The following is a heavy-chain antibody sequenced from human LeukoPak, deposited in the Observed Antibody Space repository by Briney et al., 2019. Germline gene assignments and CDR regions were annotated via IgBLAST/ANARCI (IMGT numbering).Heavy chain of an antibody. CDR3: ARVGSSSSFGY. CDR2: IYYSGST. J-gene: IGHJ4*02. Sequence: SETLSLTCTVSGGSISSYYWSWIRQPPGKGLEWIGYIYYSGSTNYNPSLKSRVTISVDTSKNQFSLKLSSVTAADTAVYYCARVGSSSSFGYWGQGTLVTVSS. V-gene: IGHV4-59*01. CDR1: GGSISSYY. D-gene: IGHD6-6*01.